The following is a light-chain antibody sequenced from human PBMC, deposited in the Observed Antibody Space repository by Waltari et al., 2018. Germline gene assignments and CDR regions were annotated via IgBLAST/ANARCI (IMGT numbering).Light chain of an antibody. V-gene: IGKV3-11*01. CDR1: QSVNGY. CDR2: DAS. CDR3: LQRSSWPWT. Sequence: EIVLTQSPATLSLSPGERATLSCRSSQSVNGYLAWYQQKVGQAPRLLIYDASNRATGIPARFSGSGSGTDFTFTISSLEPEDFAVYYCLQRSSWPWTFGQGTKVEIK. J-gene: IGKJ1*01.